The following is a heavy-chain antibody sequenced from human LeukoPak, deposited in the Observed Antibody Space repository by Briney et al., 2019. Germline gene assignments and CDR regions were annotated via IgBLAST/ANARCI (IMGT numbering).Heavy chain of an antibody. D-gene: IGHD2-15*01. V-gene: IGHV1-2*02. CDR3: ARVETYCSGGDCYSRWVDY. Sequence: ASVKVSCKASGYTFTGYYMHWVRQAPGQGLEWMGWINPNSGGANYAQKFQGRVTMTRGTSISTAYMELSRLTSDDTAVYYCARVETYCSGGDCYSRWVDYWGQGTLVTVSS. J-gene: IGHJ4*02. CDR1: GYTFTGYY. CDR2: INPNSGGA.